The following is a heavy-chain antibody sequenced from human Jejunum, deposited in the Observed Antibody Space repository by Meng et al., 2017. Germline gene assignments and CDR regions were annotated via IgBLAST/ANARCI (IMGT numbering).Heavy chain of an antibody. J-gene: IGHJ4*02. CDR2: INNNTGNP. V-gene: IGHV7-4-1*02. CDR1: GYRFTNHA. CDR3: ARANVPRPYDS. Sequence: QVQLVQSGSTLKNAGASVKGSCKVSGYRFTNHAINWVRQAPGQGIQWMGWINNNTGNPTYAQGFTGRFVFSLDTSVSTAYLQISNLRAEDTAVYYCARANVPRPYDSWGQGTLVTVSS. D-gene: IGHD6-6*01.